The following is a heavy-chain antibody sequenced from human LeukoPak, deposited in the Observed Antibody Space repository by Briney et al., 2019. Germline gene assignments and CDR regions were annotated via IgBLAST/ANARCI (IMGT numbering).Heavy chain of an antibody. Sequence: PSETLSLTCTVSGNSITSGYYWGWIRQPPGKGLQWIGSIHHSEITYNNPSLESRVTMTVDTSKNQISLKLSSVTAPDSAVYYCARDRGIAVAGGPFDYWGQGTLVTVSS. J-gene: IGHJ4*02. D-gene: IGHD6-19*01. CDR2: IHHSEIT. CDR1: GNSITSGYY. V-gene: IGHV4-38-2*02. CDR3: ARDRGIAVAGGPFDY.